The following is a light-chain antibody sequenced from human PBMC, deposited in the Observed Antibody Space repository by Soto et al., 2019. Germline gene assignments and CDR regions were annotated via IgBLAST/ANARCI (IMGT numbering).Light chain of an antibody. V-gene: IGKV3-15*01. CDR1: QSVNSN. CDR3: KQYNIWPQT. CDR2: GAS. J-gene: IGKJ1*01. Sequence: EIVMTQSPATLSLSPGERATLSCRASQSVNSNLAWYQQKAGQAPRLLIYGASTRATGIPARFSGSGSGTEFTLTIRSMKSEDFAVYFCKQYNIWPQTVGQGNKGDIK.